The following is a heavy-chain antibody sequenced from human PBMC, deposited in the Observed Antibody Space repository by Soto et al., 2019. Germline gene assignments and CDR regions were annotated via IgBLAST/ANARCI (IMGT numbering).Heavy chain of an antibody. J-gene: IGHJ4*02. V-gene: IGHV3-23*01. CDR2: IRGGGGTS. Sequence: EVQLSDSGGILVQPGGSLRLSCVAPGVAFSNYGMSWVRQAPGKGLEWVSAIRGGGGTSHYADSVKGRFTISRDDSKSTLYLQMNSLGVEDTAIYYCARVNWKYGDHYWGQGTLVTVSS. D-gene: IGHD1-7*01. CDR3: ARVNWKYGDHY. CDR1: GVAFSNYG.